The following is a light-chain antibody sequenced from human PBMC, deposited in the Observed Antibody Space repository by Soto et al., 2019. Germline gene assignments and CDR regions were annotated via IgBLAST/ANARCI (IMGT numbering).Light chain of an antibody. J-gene: IGLJ2*01. CDR3: ATWDDSLSGLVV. V-gene: IGLV1-47*01. CDR1: NSNIGSYY. Sequence: QSVLTQPPSASGTPGQRITISCSGSNSNIGSYYVHWYQQLPGTAPKLLIYRNNQRPSGVPDRFSGSKSGTSASLAISGLRSAEEGDYYCATWDDSLSGLVVFGGGTKLTVL. CDR2: RNN.